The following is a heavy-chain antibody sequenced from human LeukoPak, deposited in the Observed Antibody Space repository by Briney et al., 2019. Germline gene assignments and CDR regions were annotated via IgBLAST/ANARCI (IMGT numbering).Heavy chain of an antibody. Sequence: SETLSLTCTVSGGSISSSSYYWGWIRQPPGKGLEWIGSIYYSGSTYYNPSLKSRVTISVDTSKNQFSLKLSSVTAADTAVYYCARQERSGWYSYFQHWGQGTLVTASS. CDR2: IYYSGST. J-gene: IGHJ1*01. V-gene: IGHV4-39*01. CDR3: ARQERSGWYSYFQH. D-gene: IGHD6-19*01. CDR1: GGSISSSSYY.